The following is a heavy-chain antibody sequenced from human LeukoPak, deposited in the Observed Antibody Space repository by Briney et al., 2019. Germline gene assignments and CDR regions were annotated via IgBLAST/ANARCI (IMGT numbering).Heavy chain of an antibody. Sequence: SETLSLTCTVSGYSISSGYYWGWIRQPPGKGLEWIGSIYYSGSTYYNPSLKSRVTISVDTSKNQFSLKLSSVTAADTAVYYCAEERYDYVWGGYRIPSYYYYYMDVWGKGTTVTVSS. CDR1: GYSISSGYY. J-gene: IGHJ6*03. CDR2: IYYSGST. CDR3: AEERYDYVWGGYRIPSYYYYYMDV. V-gene: IGHV4-38-2*02. D-gene: IGHD3-16*02.